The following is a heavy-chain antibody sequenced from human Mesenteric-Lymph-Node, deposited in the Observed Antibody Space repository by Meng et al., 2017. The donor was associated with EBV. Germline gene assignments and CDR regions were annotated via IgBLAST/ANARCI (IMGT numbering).Heavy chain of an antibody. CDR3: ARDPSGWYYFDY. J-gene: IGHJ4*02. CDR2: IDHTGST. V-gene: IGHV4-4*02. Sequence: QVTRRGPGPRLGNPSGTWSLPGDVSGVSISRTDWLSWVRQAPGKGLEWIGEIDHTGSTNYNPSLKSRVAISIDESKNQFSLNLTSVTAADTAVYYCARDPSGWYYFDYWGQGTLVTVSS. CDR1: GVSISRTDW. D-gene: IGHD6-19*01.